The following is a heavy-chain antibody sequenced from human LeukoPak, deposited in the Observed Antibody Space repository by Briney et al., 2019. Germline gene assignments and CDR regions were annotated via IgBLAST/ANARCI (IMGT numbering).Heavy chain of an antibody. V-gene: IGHV3-30*02. Sequence: LTGGSLRLSCAASGFTFSSYGMHWVRQAPGKGLEWVAFIRYDGSNKYYADSVKGRFTISRDNAKNSLYLQMNSLRDEDTAVYYCARGNYDFWSGYHYYYYYMDVWGKGTTVTVSS. CDR1: GFTFSSYG. D-gene: IGHD3-3*01. CDR2: IRYDGSNK. CDR3: ARGNYDFWSGYHYYYYYMDV. J-gene: IGHJ6*03.